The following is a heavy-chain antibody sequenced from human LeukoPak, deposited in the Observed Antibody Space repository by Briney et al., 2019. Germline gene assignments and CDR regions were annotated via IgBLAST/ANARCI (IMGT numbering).Heavy chain of an antibody. CDR1: GYTFSSYW. J-gene: IGHJ4*02. CDR2: IYPGDSDT. CDR3: ARQNDFRLDY. Sequence: GGSLRLSCKGSGYTFSSYWIGWVRQMPGKGLEWMGIIYPGDSDTRYSPSLQGQVTISVDTSIGTAYLQWSSLKASDTAIYYCARQNDFRLDYWGQGTLVTISS. V-gene: IGHV5-51*01. D-gene: IGHD3-3*01.